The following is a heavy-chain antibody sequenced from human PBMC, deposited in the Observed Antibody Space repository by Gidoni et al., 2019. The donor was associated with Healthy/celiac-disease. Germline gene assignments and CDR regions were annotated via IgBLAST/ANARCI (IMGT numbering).Heavy chain of an antibody. CDR1: GYTFTGYY. D-gene: IGHD1-20*01. Sequence: QVQLVQSGAEVKKPGASLKGSCKASGYTFTGYYTDWVRQAPGQGLEWMGWINPNGGGTNYAQKFQGRVTRTRDTSISTDYMELSRLRADDTAVYYCARDGNWNRPFDPWGQGTLVTVSS. V-gene: IGHV1-2*02. CDR2: INPNGGGT. J-gene: IGHJ5*02. CDR3: ARDGNWNRPFDP.